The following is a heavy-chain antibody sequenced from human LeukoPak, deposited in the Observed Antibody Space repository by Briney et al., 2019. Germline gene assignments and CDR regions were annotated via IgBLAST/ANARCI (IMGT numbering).Heavy chain of an antibody. Sequence: PSETLSLTCAVSGYSISSGYYWGWIRQPPGKGLEWIGSIYHSGSTYYNPSLKSRVTISVDTSKNQFSLKLSSVTAADSAVYYCASAYYDILIGYFDYWGQGTLVTVSS. D-gene: IGHD3-9*01. CDR3: ASAYYDILIGYFDY. J-gene: IGHJ4*02. CDR2: IYHSGST. CDR1: GYSISSGYY. V-gene: IGHV4-38-2*01.